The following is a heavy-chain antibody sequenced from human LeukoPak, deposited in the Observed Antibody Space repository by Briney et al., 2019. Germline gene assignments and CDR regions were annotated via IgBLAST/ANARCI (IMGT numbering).Heavy chain of an antibody. CDR1: GGSISSRSHY. CDR3: ARGRKYTSGYRVTELGSGYSDY. V-gene: IGHV4-39*07. Sequence: KSSETLSLTCTVTGGSISSRSHYWGWIRQPPGKGLEWIGSMYYSGSTYYNPSLKSRVTISVDTSKNQFSLNMRFVTAADTAVYYCARGRKYTSGYRVTELGSGYSDYWGQGTLVTVSS. J-gene: IGHJ4*02. CDR2: MYYSGST. D-gene: IGHD5-18*01.